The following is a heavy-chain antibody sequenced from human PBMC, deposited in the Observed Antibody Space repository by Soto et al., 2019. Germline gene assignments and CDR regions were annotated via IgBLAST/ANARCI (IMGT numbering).Heavy chain of an antibody. CDR1: GYTFTTYD. J-gene: IGHJ4*02. Sequence: QVQLVQSGAEVKKPGASVRVSCKASGYTFTTYDINWVRQATGQGLEWMGWMSPYSGNTGFAQKFQGRITMTTNTTISTAYMELNSLRSDDSAEYYCARGGYSSSWEFELWGQGTLVTVSP. V-gene: IGHV1-8*01. CDR3: ARGGYSSSWEFEL. CDR2: MSPYSGNT. D-gene: IGHD6-6*01.